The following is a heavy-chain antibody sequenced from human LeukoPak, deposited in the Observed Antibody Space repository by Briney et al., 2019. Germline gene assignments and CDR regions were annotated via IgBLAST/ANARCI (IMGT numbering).Heavy chain of an antibody. CDR3: ARGRYNYGGAVGDYFGY. CDR1: GVSISSYY. CDR2: TYFIGST. D-gene: IGHD1-1*01. J-gene: IGHJ4*02. Sequence: SETLSLTCTVSGVSISSYYWSWIRQPPGKGLEWIGCTYFIGSTNYNPSLKSRVTISVDTSKNQFSLKLSSVTAADTAVYYCARGRYNYGGAVGDYFGYWGQGTLVTVSS. V-gene: IGHV4-59*01.